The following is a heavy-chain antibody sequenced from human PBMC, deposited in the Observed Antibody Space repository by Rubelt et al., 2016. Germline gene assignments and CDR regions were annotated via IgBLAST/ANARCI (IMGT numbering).Heavy chain of an antibody. CDR1: GYSFTSYW. V-gene: IGHV5-10-1*03. J-gene: IGHJ5*02. CDR3: ARIPGSGSSEINWFDP. Sequence: EVQLVQSGAEVKKPGESLRISCKGSGYSFTSYWISWVRQMPGKGLAWMGRIDPSDSYTNYSAHYQGNVTRPAGKSISTAYLQCGSLKDSDTAMYYCARIPGSGSSEINWFDPWGQGTLVTVSS. CDR2: IDPSDSYT. D-gene: IGHD3-10*01.